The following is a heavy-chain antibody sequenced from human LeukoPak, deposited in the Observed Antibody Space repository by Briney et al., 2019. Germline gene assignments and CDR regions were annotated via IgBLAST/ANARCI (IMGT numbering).Heavy chain of an antibody. V-gene: IGHV1-69*04. D-gene: IGHD1-26*01. CDR2: IIPILGIA. Sequence: SVKVSCKASGGTFSSYAISWVRQAPGQGLEWMGRIIPILGIANYAQKFQGRVTITADKSTSTAYMELSSLRSEDTAMYYCARDVGATTQKGHWGQGTLVTVSS. CDR3: ARDVGATTQKGH. CDR1: GGTFSSYA. J-gene: IGHJ4*02.